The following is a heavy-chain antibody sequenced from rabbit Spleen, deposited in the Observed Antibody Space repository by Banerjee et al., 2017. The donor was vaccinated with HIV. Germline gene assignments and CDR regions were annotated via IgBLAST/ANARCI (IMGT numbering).Heavy chain of an antibody. J-gene: IGHJ4*01. Sequence: EESGGDLVKPDGSLTLTCTASGLSFSSSNWIFWVRQAPGKGLEWIASIYTGSGNTYYATWAKGRFTCSKTSSTTVTLQMTSLTAADTATYFCARETNSGWGVLSFYFNLWGPGTLVTVS. CDR1: GLSFSSSNW. D-gene: IGHD4-1*01. V-gene: IGHV1S45*01. CDR3: ARETNSGWGVLSFYFNL. CDR2: IYTGSGNT.